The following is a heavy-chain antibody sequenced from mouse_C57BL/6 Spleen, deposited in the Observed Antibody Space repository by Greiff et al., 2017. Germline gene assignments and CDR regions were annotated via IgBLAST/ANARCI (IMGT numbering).Heavy chain of an antibody. CDR2: LSGGGGNT. J-gene: IGHJ1*03. CDR3: AKGWDEGYWYFDV. V-gene: IGHV5-9*01. Sequence: EVNVVESGGGLVKPGGSLKLSCAASGFTFSSYTMSWVRQPPATRLEWVATLSGGGGNTYYPDSVKGRFTISSDNAKHTLYMQMGKLRSEDTALYYWAKGWDEGYWYFDVWGTGTTVTVSS. D-gene: IGHD3-3*01. CDR1: GFTFSSYT.